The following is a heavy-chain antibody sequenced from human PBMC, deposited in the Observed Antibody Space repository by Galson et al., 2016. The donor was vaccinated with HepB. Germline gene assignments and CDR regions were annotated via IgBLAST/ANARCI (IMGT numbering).Heavy chain of an antibody. CDR3: ARGSHYYGSGSYCHWFDP. CDR2: IFYSGST. V-gene: IGHV4-31*03. J-gene: IGHJ5*02. Sequence: LSLTCTVSGGSISSGGYHWSWIRQHPGKGLEWIGYIFYSGSTYYNPSLKSRLSISVDTSKNQFSLKLSSVTAADTAMYYCARGSHYYGSGSYCHWFDPWGQGTLVAVAS. D-gene: IGHD3-10*01. CDR1: GGSISSGGYH.